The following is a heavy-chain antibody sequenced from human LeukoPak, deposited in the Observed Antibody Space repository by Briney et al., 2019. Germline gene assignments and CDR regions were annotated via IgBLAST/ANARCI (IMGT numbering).Heavy chain of an antibody. D-gene: IGHD3-22*01. V-gene: IGHV4-34*01. CDR2: INHSGST. CDR3: ARALDYYDSSVSDY. J-gene: IGHJ4*02. CDR1: GGSFSGYY. Sequence: SETLSLTCGVYGGSFSGYYWSRIRQPPGKGLEWIGEINHSGSTNYNPSLKSRVTISVDTSKNQFSLKLSSVTAADTAVYYCARALDYYDSSVSDYWGQGTLVTVSS.